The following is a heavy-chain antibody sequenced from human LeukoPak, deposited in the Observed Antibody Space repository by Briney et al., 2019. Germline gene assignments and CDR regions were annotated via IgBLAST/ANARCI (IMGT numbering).Heavy chain of an antibody. D-gene: IGHD5-18*01. CDR3: ARVDTVMAYYFDL. CDR1: RFTFSDYY. J-gene: IGHJ4*02. V-gene: IGHV3-53*04. CDR2: IYSGGTT. Sequence: GGSLRLSCAASRFTFSDYYLSWIRQAPGKGLEWVSTIYSGGTTYYADSVMGRFTISRHNSRNTLYLQMNSLRAEDTAVYYCARVDTVMAYYFDLWGQGTLVTVSS.